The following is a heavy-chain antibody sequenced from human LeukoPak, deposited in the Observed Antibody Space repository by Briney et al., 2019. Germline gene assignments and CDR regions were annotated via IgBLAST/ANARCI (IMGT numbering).Heavy chain of an antibody. CDR2: IRYDGSNK. V-gene: IGHV3-30*02. J-gene: IGHJ1*01. Sequence: PGGSLRLSGAASGFTFSTYGMLWVRKAPGQGPEWVALIRYDGSNKYYADSVKGRFTISRDNSKNTLYLQMNSLRAEDTAVYYCARSTTVTTFDFQHWGQGTLVTVSS. CDR3: ARSTTVTTFDFQH. D-gene: IGHD4-17*01. CDR1: GFTFSTYG.